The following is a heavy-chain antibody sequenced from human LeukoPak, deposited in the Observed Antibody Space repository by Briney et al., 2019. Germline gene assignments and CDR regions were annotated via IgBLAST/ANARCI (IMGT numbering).Heavy chain of an antibody. CDR3: ARPSCSSTSCFFGNYFDY. D-gene: IGHD2-2*01. J-gene: IGHJ4*02. V-gene: IGHV4-38-2*02. CDR2: IHHSGNT. Sequence: PSETLSLTCTVSGYSISRGYYWGWVRQPPGKGLEWIGSIHHSGNTYYNPSLKSRVTISVDTSKTQFSLKLSSVTAADTAVYYCARPSCSSTSCFFGNYFDYWGQGTLVTVSS. CDR1: GYSISRGYY.